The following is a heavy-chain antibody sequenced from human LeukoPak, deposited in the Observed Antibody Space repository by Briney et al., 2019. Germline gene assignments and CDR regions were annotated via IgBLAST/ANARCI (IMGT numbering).Heavy chain of an antibody. CDR2: IIPIFGTA. V-gene: IGHV1-69*13. CDR1: GYTFTSYY. CDR3: AGPEGDY. J-gene: IGHJ4*02. Sequence: SVNVSFKASGYTFTSYYMHWVRQAPGQGLEWMGGIIPIFGTANYAQKFQGRVTITADESTSTAYMELSSLKSEDTAVYYCAGPEGDYWGQGTLVTVSS.